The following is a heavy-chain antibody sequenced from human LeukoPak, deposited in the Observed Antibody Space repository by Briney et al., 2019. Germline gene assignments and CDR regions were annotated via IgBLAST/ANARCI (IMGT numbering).Heavy chain of an antibody. V-gene: IGHV1-2*06. J-gene: IGHJ4*02. Sequence: ASVKVSCKASGYTFTGYYMHWVRQAPGQGLEWMGRINPNSGGTNYAQKFQGRVTMTRDTSISTAYMELSRLRSDDTAVYYCARLPRAKTTIFGVVKWGQGTLVTVSS. CDR2: INPNSGGT. D-gene: IGHD3-3*01. CDR3: ARLPRAKTTIFGVVK. CDR1: GYTFTGYY.